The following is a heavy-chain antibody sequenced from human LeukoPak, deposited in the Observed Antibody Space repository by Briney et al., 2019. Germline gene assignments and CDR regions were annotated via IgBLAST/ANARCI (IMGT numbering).Heavy chain of an antibody. J-gene: IGHJ4*02. CDR1: GFTFSTHA. D-gene: IGHD6-13*01. V-gene: IGHV3-23*01. Sequence: GGSLRLSCAASGFTFSTHAMTWVRQAPGKGLEWVSSIDSSGDYTFYADSVKGRFTISRDNSKDTLYLQLSGLRAEDTAIYYCGKEFSSGWFFWGQGTLVSVPS. CDR3: GKEFSSGWFF. CDR2: IDSSGDYT.